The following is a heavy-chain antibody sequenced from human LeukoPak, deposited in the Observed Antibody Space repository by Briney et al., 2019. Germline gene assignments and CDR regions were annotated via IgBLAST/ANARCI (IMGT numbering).Heavy chain of an antibody. J-gene: IGHJ3*02. D-gene: IGHD2-21*02. CDR2: IYSGGST. CDR1: GFTFSSYW. Sequence: PGGSLRLSCAASGFTFSSYWMSWVRQAPGKGLEWVSVIYSGGSTYYADSVKGRFTISRDNSKNTLYLQMNSLRAEDTAVYYCARSCGGDCYSSGIDAFDIWGQGTMVTVSS. CDR3: ARSCGGDCYSSGIDAFDI. V-gene: IGHV3-53*01.